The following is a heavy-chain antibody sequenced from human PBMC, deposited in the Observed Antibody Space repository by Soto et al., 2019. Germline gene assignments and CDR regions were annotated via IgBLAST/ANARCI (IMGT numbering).Heavy chain of an antibody. J-gene: IGHJ4*02. D-gene: IGHD6-6*01. CDR2: INPSGGST. Sequence: ASVKVSCKASGYTLTSYYMRWVRQAPGQGLEWMGIINPSGGSTNYAQKFQGRVTMTRDTSTSTVYMELSSPRSEDTAVYYCASLSSIAARPAFDYWGQGTLVTVSS. CDR3: ASLSSIAARPAFDY. CDR1: GYTLTSYY. V-gene: IGHV1-46*01.